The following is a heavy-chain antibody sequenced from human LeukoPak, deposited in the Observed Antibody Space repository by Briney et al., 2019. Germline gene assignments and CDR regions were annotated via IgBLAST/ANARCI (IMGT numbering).Heavy chain of an antibody. Sequence: GASVKVSCKASGYTFTSYYINWVRQATGQGLEWMGWMNPNSGNTGYAQKFQGRVTMTRNTSISTAYMELSSLRSEDTAVYYCARAPHSGWVRWFDPWGQGTLVTVSS. CDR1: GYTFTSYY. D-gene: IGHD6-25*01. CDR2: MNPNSGNT. J-gene: IGHJ5*02. V-gene: IGHV1-8*01. CDR3: ARAPHSGWVRWFDP.